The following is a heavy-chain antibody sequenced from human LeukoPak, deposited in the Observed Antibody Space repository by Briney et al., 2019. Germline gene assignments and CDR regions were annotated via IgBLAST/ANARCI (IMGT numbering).Heavy chain of an antibody. J-gene: IGHJ4*02. CDR1: GYTFTGYY. D-gene: IGHD3-9*01. CDR3: AGELRYFDWLAENHYFDY. V-gene: IGHV1-2*02. Sequence: GASVKVSCKASGYTFTGYYMHWVRQAPGHGLEWMGWINPNSGGKNYAQKFQGRVTMTRDTSISTAYMELSRLRSDDTAVYYCAGELRYFDWLAENHYFDYWGQGTLVTVSS. CDR2: INPNSGGK.